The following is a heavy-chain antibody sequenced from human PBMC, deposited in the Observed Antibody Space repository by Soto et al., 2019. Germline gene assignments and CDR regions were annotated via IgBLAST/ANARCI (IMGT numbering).Heavy chain of an antibody. CDR3: ARGRRTAVTIDY. V-gene: IGHV4-59*12. Sequence: SETLSLTCTVSGGSISSYYWSWIWQPPGKGLEWIGYIYHSGSTYYNPSLKSRVTISVDRSKNQFSLKLNSVTAADTAVYYCARGRRTAVTIDYWGQGTLVTVS. J-gene: IGHJ4*02. CDR1: GGSISSYY. D-gene: IGHD4-17*01. CDR2: IYHSGST.